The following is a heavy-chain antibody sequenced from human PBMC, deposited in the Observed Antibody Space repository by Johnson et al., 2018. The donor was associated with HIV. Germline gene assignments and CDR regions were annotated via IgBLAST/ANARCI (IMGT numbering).Heavy chain of an antibody. D-gene: IGHD2-21*01. CDR1: GFTFSSYD. CDR3: ATALILDAFDI. V-gene: IGHV3-13*05. J-gene: IGHJ3*02. Sequence: VQLVESGGGLVQPGGSLRLSCVASGFTFSSYDMHWVRQATGKGLEWVSAIGTDDVPYYADSVKGRFTISRDNSKNTLYLQMSSLRPEDTAVYYCATALILDAFDIWGQGTMVTVSS. CDR2: IGTDDVP.